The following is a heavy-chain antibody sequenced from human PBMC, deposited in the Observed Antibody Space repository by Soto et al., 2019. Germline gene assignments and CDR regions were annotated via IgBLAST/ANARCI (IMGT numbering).Heavy chain of an antibody. CDR1: GGSISSGCYS. D-gene: IGHD7-27*01. V-gene: IGHV4-30-2*01. CDR2: IYPTGTT. CDR3: ARVPPGPDPRLGV. Sequence: SETLSLTCTVSGGSISSGCYSWSWIRQTPGKGLEWIGYIYPTGTTYYNPSLKNRATLSIDTSQNQFSLQLTSVTAADTAVYYFARVPPGPDPRLGVWGHVTTVALFS. J-gene: IGHJ6*02.